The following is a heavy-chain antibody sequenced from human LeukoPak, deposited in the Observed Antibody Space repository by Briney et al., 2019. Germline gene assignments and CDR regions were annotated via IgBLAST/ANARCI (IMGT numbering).Heavy chain of an antibody. V-gene: IGHV1-3*01. D-gene: IGHD3-10*01. CDR1: GYTFTSYA. Sequence: ASVKVSCKASGYTFTSYATHWVRQAPGQRLEWMGWINAGNGNTKYSQKFQGRVTITRDTSASTAYMELSSLRSEDTAVYYCARGEYGSGSLRDNWFDPWGQGTLVTVSS. CDR2: INAGNGNT. CDR3: ARGEYGSGSLRDNWFDP. J-gene: IGHJ5*02.